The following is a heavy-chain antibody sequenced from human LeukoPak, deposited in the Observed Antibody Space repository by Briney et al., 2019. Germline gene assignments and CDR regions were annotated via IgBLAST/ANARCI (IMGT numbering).Heavy chain of an antibody. Sequence: GGSLRLSCAASGFTFSSNYMSWVRQAPGKGLEWVSVIYSGGSTYYADSVKGRFTISRDNSKNTQYLEMDSLRPEDTAVYYCAKDWGTYFASGSSYFDYWGQGTLVTVSS. V-gene: IGHV3-66*01. D-gene: IGHD3-10*01. CDR3: AKDWGTYFASGSSYFDY. CDR1: GFTFSSNY. J-gene: IGHJ4*02. CDR2: IYSGGST.